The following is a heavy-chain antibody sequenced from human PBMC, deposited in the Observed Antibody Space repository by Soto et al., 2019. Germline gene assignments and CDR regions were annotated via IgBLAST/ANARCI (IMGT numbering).Heavy chain of an antibody. V-gene: IGHV3-30-3*01. CDR2: ISYDGSNK. J-gene: IGHJ5*02. D-gene: IGHD4-17*01. CDR3: ARGTTVTINWFDP. Sequence: LRLSCAASGFTFSSYAMHWVRQAPGKGLEWVAVISYDGSNKYYADSVKGRFTISRDNSKNTLYLQMNSLRSDDTAVYYCARGTTVTINWFDPWGQGTLVTVSS. CDR1: GFTFSSYA.